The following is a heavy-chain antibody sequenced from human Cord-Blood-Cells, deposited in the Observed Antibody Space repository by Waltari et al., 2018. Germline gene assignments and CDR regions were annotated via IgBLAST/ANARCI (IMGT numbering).Heavy chain of an antibody. CDR1: GFTFSSYW. CDR2: IKQEGSGK. J-gene: IGHJ4*02. CDR3: ARDKGLQQLVFDY. Sequence: EVQLVESGGGLVQPGGSLRLSCAASGFTFSSYWMSWVRRAPGKGLEWVAKIKQEGSGKYDVDAGKGGFTVSRDNAKNALYLQMNSRRAEDTAVYYCARDKGLQQLVFDYWGQGTLVTVSS. D-gene: IGHD6-13*01. V-gene: IGHV3-7*01.